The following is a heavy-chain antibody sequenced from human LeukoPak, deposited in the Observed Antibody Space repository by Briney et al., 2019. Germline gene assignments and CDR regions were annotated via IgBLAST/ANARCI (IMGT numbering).Heavy chain of an antibody. CDR3: TRVGDSSGYYYIVEY. Sequence: SQTLSLTCTVSGGSISSGGFYWSWIRQHPGKGLEWTGHISYSGGTYYNPSLKSRVTISVDTSKNQLSLKLSSVTAADTAVYYCTRVGDSSGYYYIVEYWGQGTLVTVSS. CDR1: GGSISSGGFY. V-gene: IGHV4-31*03. J-gene: IGHJ4*02. D-gene: IGHD3-22*01. CDR2: ISYSGGT.